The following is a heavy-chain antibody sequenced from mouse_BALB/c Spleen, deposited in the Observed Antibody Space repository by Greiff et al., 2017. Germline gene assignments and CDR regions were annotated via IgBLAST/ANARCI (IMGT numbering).Heavy chain of an antibody. CDR3: ARDYYGRGDY. CDR1: GFTFSSYT. CDR2: ISNGGGST. V-gene: IGHV5-12-2*01. Sequence: EVQLVESGGGLVQPGGSLKLSCAASGFTFSSYTMSWVRQTPEKRLEWVAYISNGGGSTYYPDTVKGRFTISRDNAKNTLYLQMSSLKSEDTAMYYCARDYYGRGDYWGQGTSVTVSS. D-gene: IGHD1-1*01. J-gene: IGHJ4*01.